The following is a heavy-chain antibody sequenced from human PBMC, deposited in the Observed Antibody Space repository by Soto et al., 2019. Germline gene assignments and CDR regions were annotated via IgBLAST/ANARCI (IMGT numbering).Heavy chain of an antibody. Sequence: SVKVSCKASGGTFSSYAISWVRQAPGQGLEWMGGIIPIFGTANYAQKFQGRVTITADESTSTAYMELSSLRSEDTAVYYCARGGPDIVATINFKFAFDYWRRGTLVTVSS. CDR2: IIPIFGTA. D-gene: IGHD5-12*01. V-gene: IGHV1-69*13. CDR3: ARGGPDIVATINFKFAFDY. CDR1: GGTFSSYA. J-gene: IGHJ4*02.